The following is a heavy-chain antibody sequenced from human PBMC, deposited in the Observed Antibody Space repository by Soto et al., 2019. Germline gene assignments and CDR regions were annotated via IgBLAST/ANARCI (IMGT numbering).Heavy chain of an antibody. V-gene: IGHV4-59*01. CDR1: GGSISSYY. CDR2: IYYSGST. CDR3: ARGFGEFDAFDI. Sequence: SETLSLTCTVSGGSISSYYWSWIRQPPGKGLEWIGYIYYSGSTNYNPSLKSRVTISVDTSKNQFSLKLSSVTAADTAVYYCARGFGEFDAFDIWGQGTMVTVSS. J-gene: IGHJ3*02. D-gene: IGHD3-10*01.